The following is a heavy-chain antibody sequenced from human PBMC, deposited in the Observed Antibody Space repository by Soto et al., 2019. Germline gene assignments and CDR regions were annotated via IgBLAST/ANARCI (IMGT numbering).Heavy chain of an antibody. J-gene: IGHJ3*02. D-gene: IGHD3-10*01. CDR3: ARGGLWFGELFHGAFDI. V-gene: IGHV1-8*01. CDR2: MNPNSGNT. Sequence: ASVKVSCKASGYTFTSYDINWVRQATGQGLEWMGWMNPNSGNTGYAQKFQGRATMTRNTSISTAYMELSSLRSEDTAVYYCARGGLWFGELFHGAFDIWGQGTMVTVSS. CDR1: GYTFTSYD.